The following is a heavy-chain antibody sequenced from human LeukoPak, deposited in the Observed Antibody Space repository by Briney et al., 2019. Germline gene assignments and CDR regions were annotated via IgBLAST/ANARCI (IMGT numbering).Heavy chain of an antibody. D-gene: IGHD5-18*01. Sequence: GGSLRLSCAASGFTFSTYSMNWVRQAPGKGLEWVSSISSSSAYIYYADSVKGRFTISRDNAKNSLYLQMNSLIAEDTAVYYCARASGDTVDTTTMGSYWGQGTLVTVSS. J-gene: IGHJ4*02. CDR3: ARASGDTVDTTTMGSY. CDR1: GFTFSTYS. V-gene: IGHV3-21*01. CDR2: ISSSSAYI.